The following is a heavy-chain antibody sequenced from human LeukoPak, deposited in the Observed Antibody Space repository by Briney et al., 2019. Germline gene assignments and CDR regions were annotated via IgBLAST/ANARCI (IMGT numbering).Heavy chain of an antibody. D-gene: IGHD3-22*01. J-gene: IGHJ4*02. V-gene: IGHV1-2*02. Sequence: ASVRVSCKASGYTFTGYYMHWVRQAPGQGLEWMGWINPNSGGTNYAQKFQGRVTMTRDTSISTAYMELSRPRSDDTAVYYCALTVVIRGYFDYWGQGTLVTVSS. CDR3: ALTVVIRGYFDY. CDR1: GYTFTGYY. CDR2: INPNSGGT.